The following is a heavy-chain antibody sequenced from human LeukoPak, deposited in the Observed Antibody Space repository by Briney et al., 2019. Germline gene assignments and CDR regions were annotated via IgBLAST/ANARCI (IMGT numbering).Heavy chain of an antibody. CDR3: ARVFRYSSSSGDAFDI. Sequence: ASVTVSFKSSGYTFSTYGLNCVRQAPGHGLESLGWFSPYNGETNYAQSLQGRVTMTRDTSTSTASMELRSLRSDDTAVYYCARVFRYSSSSGDAFDIWGQGTMVTVSS. CDR1: GYTFSTYG. J-gene: IGHJ3*02. CDR2: FSPYNGET. V-gene: IGHV1-18*01. D-gene: IGHD6-6*01.